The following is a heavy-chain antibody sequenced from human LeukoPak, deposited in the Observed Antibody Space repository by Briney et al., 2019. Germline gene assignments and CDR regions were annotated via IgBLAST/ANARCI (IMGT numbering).Heavy chain of an antibody. CDR3: ARDGAGYYDSSGYLVDYFDY. J-gene: IGHJ4*02. D-gene: IGHD3-22*01. CDR2: ISSSSSYI. V-gene: IGHV3-21*01. Sequence: GGSLRLSCAASGFTFSSYSMNWVRQAPGKGLEWFSSISSSSSYIYYADSVKGRFTISRDNAKNSLYLQMNSLRAEDTAVYYCARDGAGYYDSSGYLVDYFDYWGQGTLVTVSS. CDR1: GFTFSSYS.